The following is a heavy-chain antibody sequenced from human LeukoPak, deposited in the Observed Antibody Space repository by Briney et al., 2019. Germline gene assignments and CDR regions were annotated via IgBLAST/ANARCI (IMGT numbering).Heavy chain of an antibody. J-gene: IGHJ5*02. Sequence: ESGPTLVKPTQTVTLTCTFSGFSLSTSGVGVGWIRQPPGKALEWLALIYWNDDKRYSPSLKSRLTITKDTSKNQVVLTMTNMDPVDTATYYCAHRGYSSSFVGPWGQGTLVTVSS. CDR1: GFSLSTSGVG. CDR2: IYWNDDK. CDR3: AHRGYSSSFVGP. V-gene: IGHV2-5*01. D-gene: IGHD6-13*01.